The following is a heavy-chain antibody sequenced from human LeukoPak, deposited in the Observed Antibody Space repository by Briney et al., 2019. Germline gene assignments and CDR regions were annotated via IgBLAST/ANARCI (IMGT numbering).Heavy chain of an antibody. V-gene: IGHV4-61*02. CDR1: GGSISSGSYY. Sequence: PSETLSLTCTVSGGSISSGSYYWSWIRQPPGKGLEWIGRIYTSGSTNYNPSLKSRVTISVDTSKNQFSLKLSSVTAADTAVYYCARTHLSASRRRDGYNPLFDYWGQGTLVTVSS. J-gene: IGHJ4*02. D-gene: IGHD5-24*01. CDR3: ARTHLSASRRRDGYNPLFDY. CDR2: IYTSGST.